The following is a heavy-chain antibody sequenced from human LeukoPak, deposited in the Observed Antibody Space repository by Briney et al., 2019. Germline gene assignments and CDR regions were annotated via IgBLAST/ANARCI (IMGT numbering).Heavy chain of an antibody. CDR1: SGSISGYY. CDR3: ARERREQLLPPYTRSVTYFDY. V-gene: IGHV4-59*12. Sequence: SETLSLTCSVSSGSISGYYWNWIRQPPGKGLEWIGYIYYAGGTNYNPSLKRRVTISIDTSKNQFSLKLSSVTAADTAVYYCARERREQLLPPYTRSVTYFDYWGQGTLVTVSS. CDR2: IYYAGGT. J-gene: IGHJ4*02. D-gene: IGHD2-2*01.